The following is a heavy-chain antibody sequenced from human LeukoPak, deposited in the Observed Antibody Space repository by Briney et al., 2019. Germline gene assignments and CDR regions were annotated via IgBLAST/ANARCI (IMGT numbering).Heavy chain of an antibody. Sequence: SETLSLTCTVSGYSISSGYYWGWIRQPPGKGLEWIGSIYHSGSTYYNPSLKSRVTISVDTSKNQFSLKLSSVTAADTAVYYCARQRGYCSGGSCYLYYFDYWGQGTLVTVSS. V-gene: IGHV4-38-2*02. CDR3: ARQRGYCSGGSCYLYYFDY. J-gene: IGHJ4*02. CDR2: IYHSGST. CDR1: GYSISSGYY. D-gene: IGHD2-15*01.